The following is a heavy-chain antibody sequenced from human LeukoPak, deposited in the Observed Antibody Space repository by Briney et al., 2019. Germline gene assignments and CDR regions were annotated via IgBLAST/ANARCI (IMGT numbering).Heavy chain of an antibody. CDR2: ITSSSSYI. V-gene: IGHV3-21*06. CDR1: GFTFSSYN. CDR3: ARDPYSGNYGAYYYYYMDV. J-gene: IGHJ6*03. Sequence: GGSLRLSCAASGFTFSSYNMNWVRQAPGKGLEWVSSITSSSSYIYYADSVKGRLTISRDNAKNSLYLQMDSLRVEDTAEYYCARDPYSGNYGAYYYYYMDVWGKGTTVTVSS. D-gene: IGHD1-26*01.